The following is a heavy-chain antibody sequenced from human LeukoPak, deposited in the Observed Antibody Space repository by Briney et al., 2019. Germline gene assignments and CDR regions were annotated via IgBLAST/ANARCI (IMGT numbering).Heavy chain of an antibody. Sequence: PSETLSLTCSVSGGSISSSSYYWGWIRQPPGKGLEWIGSIYYSGSTCYNPSLKSRVTISVDTSKNQFSLKLSSVTAADTAVYYCASSNWGFNYWGQGTLVTVSS. V-gene: IGHV4-39*01. CDR1: GGSISSSSYY. J-gene: IGHJ4*02. CDR3: ASSNWGFNY. D-gene: IGHD7-27*01. CDR2: IYYSGST.